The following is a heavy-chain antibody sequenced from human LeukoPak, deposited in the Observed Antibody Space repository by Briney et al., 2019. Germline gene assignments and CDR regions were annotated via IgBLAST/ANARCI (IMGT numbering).Heavy chain of an antibody. CDR3: ANSVTIFGVVSYALDI. J-gene: IGHJ3*02. Sequence: GGSLRLSCAASGFTFSSYAMSWVRQAPGKGLEWVSAISGSGGSTYYADSVKGRFTISRDNSKNALYLQMNSLRAEDTAVYYCANSVTIFGVVSYALDIWGQGTMVTVSS. D-gene: IGHD3-3*01. CDR1: GFTFSSYA. CDR2: ISGSGGST. V-gene: IGHV3-23*01.